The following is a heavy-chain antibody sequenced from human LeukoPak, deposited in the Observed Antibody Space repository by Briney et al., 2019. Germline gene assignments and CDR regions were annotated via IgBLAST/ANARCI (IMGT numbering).Heavy chain of an antibody. CDR3: ARDFSMIVVVTGGGVGY. V-gene: IGHV1-46*01. Sequence: ASVKVSCKASGGTFSSYAISWVRQAPGQGLEWMGIINPSGGSTSYAQKFQGRVTMTRDMSTSTVYMELSSLRSEDTAVYYCARDFSMIVVVTGGGVGYWGQGTLVTVSS. CDR2: INPSGGST. CDR1: GGTFSSYA. D-gene: IGHD3-22*01. J-gene: IGHJ4*02.